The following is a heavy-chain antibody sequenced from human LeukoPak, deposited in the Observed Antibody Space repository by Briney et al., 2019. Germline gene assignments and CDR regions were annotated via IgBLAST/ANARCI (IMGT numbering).Heavy chain of an antibody. CDR1: GYTFTSYG. V-gene: IGHV1-18*01. J-gene: IGHJ4*02. Sequence: ASVKVSCKASGYTFTSYGINWVRQAPGQGLEWMGWISTYNGYTNYAQNLQGRVTMTTDTSASTVCLELRSLRSDDTAVYYCARTPPPTIVGAHYFDYWGQGTLVTVSS. CDR2: ISTYNGYT. CDR3: ARTPPPTIVGAHYFDY. D-gene: IGHD1-26*01.